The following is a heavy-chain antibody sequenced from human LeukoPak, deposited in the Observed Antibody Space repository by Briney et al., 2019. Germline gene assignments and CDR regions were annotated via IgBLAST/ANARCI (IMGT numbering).Heavy chain of an antibody. CDR2: IYYSGST. J-gene: IGHJ4*02. CDR1: GGSISSSSYY. Sequence: PSETLSLTCSVSGGSISSSSYYWDWIRQPPGKGLEWIGNIYYSGSTYYNPSLKSRVTISVDTSKNQFSLKLSSVTAADTAVYYCARDSPGYSGYPITGFDYWGQGTLVTVSS. D-gene: IGHD5-12*01. V-gene: IGHV4-39*07. CDR3: ARDSPGYSGYPITGFDY.